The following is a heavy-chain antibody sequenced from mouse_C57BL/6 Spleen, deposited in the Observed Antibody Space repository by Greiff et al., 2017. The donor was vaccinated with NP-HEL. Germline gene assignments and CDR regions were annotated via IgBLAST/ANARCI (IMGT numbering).Heavy chain of an antibody. J-gene: IGHJ1*03. CDR3: ARNYGSSYGYFDV. V-gene: IGHV14-2*01. D-gene: IGHD1-1*01. CDR1: GFNIKDYY. CDR2: IDPEDGET. Sequence: EVQLQQSGAELVKPGASVKLSCTASGFNIKDYYMHWVKQRTEQGLEWIGRIDPEDGETKYAPKFKGKATITADTSSNTAYLQLSSLTSEDTAVYYCARNYGSSYGYFDVWGTGTTLTVSS.